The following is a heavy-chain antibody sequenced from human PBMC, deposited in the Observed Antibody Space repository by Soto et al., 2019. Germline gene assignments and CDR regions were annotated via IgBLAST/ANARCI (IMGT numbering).Heavy chain of an antibody. CDR1: GFTFSDHY. J-gene: IGHJ4*02. V-gene: IGHV3-11*01. CDR3: ASDPYYYASGY. D-gene: IGHD3-10*01. Sequence: GGSLRLSCAASGFTFSDHYMTWIRQAPGKWLEWVSKISESGAAIFYADSVKGRFTVSRDNAKNSLYLQMDSLRTEDTAVYYCASDPYYYASGYWGXGTLVTVSS. CDR2: ISESGAAI.